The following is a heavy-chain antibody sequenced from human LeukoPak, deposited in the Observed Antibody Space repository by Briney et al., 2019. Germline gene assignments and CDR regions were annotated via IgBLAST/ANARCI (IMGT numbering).Heavy chain of an antibody. J-gene: IGHJ4*02. D-gene: IGHD1-26*01. CDR1: GFTFSSYW. Sequence: QPGVSLTLSCAASGFTFSSYWMHWVRQAPGKGLVWVSRINSDGSSRSYADSVKGRFTISRDNAKNTLYPQMNSLRAEDTAVYYCARSQGALNYWGQGTLVTVSS. CDR2: INSDGSSR. V-gene: IGHV3-74*01. CDR3: ARSQGALNY.